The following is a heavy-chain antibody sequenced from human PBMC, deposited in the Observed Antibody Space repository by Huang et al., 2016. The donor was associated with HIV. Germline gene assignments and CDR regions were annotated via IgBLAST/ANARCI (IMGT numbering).Heavy chain of an antibody. V-gene: IGHV3-74*01. CDR1: GFTFTRYW. CDR3: ARDYFPYESSGYLLDY. Sequence: EVQLVESGGGLVQPGGSLRLSCVASGFTFTRYWMHWVRQAPGKGLLSVSRMNNDGSRRDSAASGRGRFTVSRDYAKNTVYLQMNSLRAEDTAVYYCARDYFPYESSGYLLDYWGQGTLVTVSS. J-gene: IGHJ4*02. CDR2: MNNDGSRR. D-gene: IGHD3-22*01.